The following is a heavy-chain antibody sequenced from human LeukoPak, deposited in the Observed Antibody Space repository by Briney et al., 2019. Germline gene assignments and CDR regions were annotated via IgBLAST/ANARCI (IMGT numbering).Heavy chain of an antibody. Sequence: GGSLRLSCTASGFTFGDYAMSWVRQAPGKGLEWVGFIRSKAYGGTTEYAASVKGRFTISRDDSKSIAYLQMNSLKTEDTAVYYCTRDRTEVGATTLIPNWYFDLWGRGTLVTVSS. V-gene: IGHV3-49*04. CDR3: TRDRTEVGATTLIPNWYFDL. CDR2: IRSKAYGGTT. D-gene: IGHD1-26*01. CDR1: GFTFGDYA. J-gene: IGHJ2*01.